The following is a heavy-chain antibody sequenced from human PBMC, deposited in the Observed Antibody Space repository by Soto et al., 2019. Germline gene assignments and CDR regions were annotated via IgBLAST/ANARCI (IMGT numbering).Heavy chain of an antibody. J-gene: IGHJ3*02. D-gene: IGHD1-26*01. V-gene: IGHV2-5*04. CDR2: IYWDDDK. CDR3: VPLQVGAAFDI. Sequence: QITLKESGPTQVKPTQTLSLTCTFSGFSLSTSGVSVGWIRQPPGKALEWLALIYWDDDKTYGPSLKSRLTITKYTSKNQVVLTVTHVGPVDTGIYYRVPLQVGAAFDIWGQGTMVTVSS. CDR1: GFSLSTSGVS.